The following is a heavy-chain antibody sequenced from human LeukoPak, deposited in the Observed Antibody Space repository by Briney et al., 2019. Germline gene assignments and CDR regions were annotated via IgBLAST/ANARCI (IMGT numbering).Heavy chain of an antibody. V-gene: IGHV4-59*08. CDR3: ARGSRGGRDGYNPFDY. Sequence: PSETLSLTCTVSGGSIRSYYWSWIRQPPGKGLEWIGYIYYSGSTNYNPSLKSRVTISVDTSKNQFSLKLSSVTAADTAVYYCARGSRGGRDGYNPFDYWGQGTLVTVSS. CDR1: GGSIRSYY. D-gene: IGHD5-24*01. CDR2: IYYSGST. J-gene: IGHJ4*02.